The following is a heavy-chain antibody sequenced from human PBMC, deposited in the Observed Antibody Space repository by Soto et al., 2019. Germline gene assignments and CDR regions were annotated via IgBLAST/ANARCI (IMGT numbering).Heavy chain of an antibody. Sequence: GGSLRLSCVASGFNFGTYGMHWVRQAPGKGLESVAVIWYDGSNKYYADSVKGRFTISRDNSKKTLYLQMNSLRAEDTAVYYCARDWCSSTSCYKNYYSYGMDFWGQGTTVTVSS. J-gene: IGHJ6*02. CDR3: ARDWCSSTSCYKNYYSYGMDF. CDR2: IWYDGSNK. D-gene: IGHD2-2*02. V-gene: IGHV3-33*01. CDR1: GFNFGTYG.